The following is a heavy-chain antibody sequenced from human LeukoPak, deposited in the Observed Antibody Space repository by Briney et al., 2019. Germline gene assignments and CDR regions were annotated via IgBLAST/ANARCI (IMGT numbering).Heavy chain of an antibody. CDR2: ISGSGGST. Sequence: GGSLRLSCAASGFTFSSYTMSWVRQAPGKGLEWVSAISGSGGSTYYADSVKGRFTISRDNAKNSLYLQMNSLRAEDMALYYCAKGYCSSTSCFFDYWGQGTLVTVSS. J-gene: IGHJ4*02. CDR1: GFTFSSYT. D-gene: IGHD2-2*01. CDR3: AKGYCSSTSCFFDY. V-gene: IGHV3-23*01.